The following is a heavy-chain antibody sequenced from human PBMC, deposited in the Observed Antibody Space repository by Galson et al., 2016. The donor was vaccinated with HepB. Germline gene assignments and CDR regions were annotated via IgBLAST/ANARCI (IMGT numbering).Heavy chain of an antibody. CDR1: GFNFEEYA. CDR3: AKILKDQRVSNLYQHYWMDV. D-gene: IGHD3-16*01. V-gene: IGHV3-9*01. J-gene: IGHJ6*02. CDR2: ITWNGGSI. Sequence: SLRLSCATSGFNFEEYAMHWVRQAPGKGLQWVSGITWNGGSIAYADSVRGRFVISRDNAKNSLYLHMHSVRPNDTAVYYCAKILKDQRVSNLYQHYWMDVWGQGTTVTVSS.